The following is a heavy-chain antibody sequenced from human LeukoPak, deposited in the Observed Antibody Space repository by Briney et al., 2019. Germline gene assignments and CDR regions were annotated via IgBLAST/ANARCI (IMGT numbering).Heavy chain of an antibody. CDR1: GFTFSSYG. CDR3: ARDYGVASFDY. J-gene: IGHJ4*02. Sequence: GGSLRLSCAASGFTFSSYGMHWVRQAPGKGLEWVAVIWYDGSNKYYADSVKGRFTISRDNSKNTLYLQMNSLRAEDTAVYYCARDYGVASFDYWGQGTLVTVSS. CDR2: IWYDGSNK. V-gene: IGHV3-33*01. D-gene: IGHD3-10*01.